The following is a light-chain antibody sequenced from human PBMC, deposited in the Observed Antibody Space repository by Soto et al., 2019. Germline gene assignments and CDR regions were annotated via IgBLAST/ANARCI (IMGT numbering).Light chain of an antibody. V-gene: IGKV3-15*01. Sequence: EIVMTQSPATLSVSPGERATLSCRASQSVSNNFAWYQQQPGQAPRLLIYGASTRATGFPARFSGSGSGTEFTLTISSLQSEDFAVYYCQQYNNWPLTFGGGTKVEIK. CDR2: GAS. CDR1: QSVSNN. J-gene: IGKJ4*01. CDR3: QQYNNWPLT.